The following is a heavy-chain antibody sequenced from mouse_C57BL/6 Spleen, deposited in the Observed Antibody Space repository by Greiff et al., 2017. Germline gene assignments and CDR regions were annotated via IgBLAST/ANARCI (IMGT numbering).Heavy chain of an antibody. V-gene: IGHV7-3*01. CDR2: IRNKANGYTT. J-gene: IGHJ4*01. Sequence: DVHLVESGGGLVQPGGSLSLSCAASGFTFTDYYMSWVRQPPGKALEWLGFIRNKANGYTTEYSASVKGRFTISRDNSQSILYLQMNALRAEDSATYYCARYPGSSYAMDYWGQGTSVTVSS. D-gene: IGHD1-1*01. CDR3: ARYPGSSYAMDY. CDR1: GFTFTDYY.